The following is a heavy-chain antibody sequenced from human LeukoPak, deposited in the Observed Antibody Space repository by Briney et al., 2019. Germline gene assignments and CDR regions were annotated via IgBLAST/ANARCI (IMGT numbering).Heavy chain of an antibody. D-gene: IGHD6-13*01. CDR3: VRDLAAPGAY. V-gene: IGHV3-23*01. CDR2: ISGSGGST. Sequence: GGSLRLSCAASGFTFSSYSMNWVRQAPGKGLEWVSAISGSGGSTYYADSVKGRFTISRDNSKNTLYLQMIRLRAEDTAVYYCVRDLAAPGAYWGQGTLVIVSS. CDR1: GFTFSSYS. J-gene: IGHJ4*02.